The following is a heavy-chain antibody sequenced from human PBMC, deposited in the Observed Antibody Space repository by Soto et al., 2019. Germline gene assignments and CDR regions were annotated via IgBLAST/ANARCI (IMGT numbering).Heavy chain of an antibody. CDR1: GGYTSSYY. CDR3: ARDNGYSYGYNLDH. V-gene: IGHV4-59*01. D-gene: IGHD5-18*01. J-gene: IGHJ4*02. CDR2: IYYSGST. Sequence: PSATLSLTGTVSGGYTSSYYWSWIRQPPGKGLEWIGYIYYSGSTNYNPSLKSRVTISVDTSKNQFSLKLTSVTAADTAVYYCARDNGYSYGYNLDHWGQGTLVTVS.